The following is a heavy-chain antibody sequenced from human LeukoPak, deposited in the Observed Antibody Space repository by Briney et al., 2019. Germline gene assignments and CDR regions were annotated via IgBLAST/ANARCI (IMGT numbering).Heavy chain of an antibody. D-gene: IGHD2-15*01. V-gene: IGHV4-34*01. Sequence: SETLSFTCAVYGGSFSGYYWSWIRQPPGKGLEWIGEINHSGSTNYNPSLKSRVTISVDTSKNQFSLKLSSVTAADTAVYYCARGPPIVVVVAATLGDYFFDYWGQGTLVTVSS. J-gene: IGHJ4*02. CDR2: INHSGST. CDR1: GGSFSGYY. CDR3: ARGPPIVVVVAATLGDYFFDY.